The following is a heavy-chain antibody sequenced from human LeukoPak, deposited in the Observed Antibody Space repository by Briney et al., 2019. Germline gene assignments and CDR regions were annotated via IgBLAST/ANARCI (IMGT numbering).Heavy chain of an antibody. CDR2: IKQDGSEK. CDR1: GFTFSSYW. CDR3: AREGRYCSSTSCYVDY. J-gene: IGHJ4*02. D-gene: IGHD2-2*01. Sequence: PGGSLRLSCAASGFTFSSYWMSWVRQAPGKGLEWVANIKQDGSEKYYVDSVKGRFTISRDNAKNSRYLQMNSLRAEDTAVYYCAREGRYCSSTSCYVDYWGQGTLVTVSS. V-gene: IGHV3-7*01.